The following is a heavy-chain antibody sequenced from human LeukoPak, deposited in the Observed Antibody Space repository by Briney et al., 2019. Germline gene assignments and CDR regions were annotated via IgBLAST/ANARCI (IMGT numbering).Heavy chain of an antibody. Sequence: GGSLRLSCAASGFTFSSYSMNWVRQAPGKGLEWVSYISSSNNTIYYADSVKGRFTISRDNAKNSLYLQMNSLRDKDTAVYYCARSTYCGGDCYPALGYWGQGTPVTVSS. CDR2: ISSSNNTI. J-gene: IGHJ4*02. CDR1: GFTFSSYS. V-gene: IGHV3-48*02. D-gene: IGHD2-21*02. CDR3: ARSTYCGGDCYPALGY.